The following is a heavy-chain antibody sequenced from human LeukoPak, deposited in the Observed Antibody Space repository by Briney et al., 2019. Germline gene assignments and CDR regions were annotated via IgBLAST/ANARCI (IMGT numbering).Heavy chain of an antibody. D-gene: IGHD2-8*02. CDR3: AYRYCTGVNCFAATYMCMDV. Sequence: GGSLRLSCAASGLTFSRYWMTWFRQAPGEGLEWVAYINQDGSEKYYGDSVKGRFTISRDNADRSLYLQMTSLRVETTAVYFCAYRYCTGVNCFAATYMCMDVWGKGTTVTVSS. V-gene: IGHV3-7*02. CDR2: INQDGSEK. CDR1: GLTFSRYW. J-gene: IGHJ6*03.